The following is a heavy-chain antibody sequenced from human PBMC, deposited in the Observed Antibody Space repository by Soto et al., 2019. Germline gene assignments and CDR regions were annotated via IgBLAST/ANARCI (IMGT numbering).Heavy chain of an antibody. D-gene: IGHD6-13*01. CDR3: ARHQSGLAAAGPSYYYYYGMDV. J-gene: IGHJ6*02. Sequence: SVKVSCKASGYTFTSYDINWVRQATGQGLEWMGGIIPIFGTANYAQKFQGRVTITADESTSTAYMELSSLRSEDTAVYYCARHQSGLAAAGPSYYYYYGMDVWGQGTTVTVSS. CDR1: GYTFTSYD. CDR2: IIPIFGTA. V-gene: IGHV1-69*13.